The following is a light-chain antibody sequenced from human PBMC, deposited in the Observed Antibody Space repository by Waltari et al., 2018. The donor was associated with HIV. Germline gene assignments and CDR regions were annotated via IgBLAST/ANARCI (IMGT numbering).Light chain of an antibody. J-gene: IGKJ2*01. CDR2: AAS. Sequence: DIQMTQSPSSLSASEGDRVTISCRASQTIFRSLHWYQQKPGKAPKLLIFAASTLQSGVPSRFSGSGSGTDFTLTINGLQADDFATYYCQQSYNTRYTFGQGTKVEIK. CDR3: QQSYNTRYT. V-gene: IGKV1-39*01. CDR1: QTIFRS.